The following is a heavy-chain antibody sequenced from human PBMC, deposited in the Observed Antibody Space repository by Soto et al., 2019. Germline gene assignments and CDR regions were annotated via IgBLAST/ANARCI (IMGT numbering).Heavy chain of an antibody. CDR1: GYTFTSYG. Sequence: QVQLVQSGAEVKKPGASVKVSCKASGYTFTSYGISWARQAPRQGLEWMGWISAYNGNTNYAQKLQGRVTMTTDTPTSTAYMKLRSMRSEDAAVYYCAALYSSGWYVWGQGTTVTVCS. V-gene: IGHV1-18*04. D-gene: IGHD6-19*01. CDR2: ISAYNGNT. J-gene: IGHJ6*02. CDR3: AALYSSGWYV.